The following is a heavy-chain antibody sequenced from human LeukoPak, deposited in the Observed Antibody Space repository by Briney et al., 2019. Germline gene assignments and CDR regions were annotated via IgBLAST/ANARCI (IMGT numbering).Heavy chain of an antibody. CDR2: IYYSGST. Sequence: SQTLSLTCTVSGGSISSGGYYWSWIRQHPGKGLEWIGYIYYSGSTYYNPSLKSRVTISVDTSKNQFSLKLSSVTAADTAVYYCARGLRAYYDFWSGYFDYWGQGTLVTVSS. J-gene: IGHJ4*02. CDR1: GGSISSGGYY. D-gene: IGHD3-3*01. V-gene: IGHV4-31*03. CDR3: ARGLRAYYDFWSGYFDY.